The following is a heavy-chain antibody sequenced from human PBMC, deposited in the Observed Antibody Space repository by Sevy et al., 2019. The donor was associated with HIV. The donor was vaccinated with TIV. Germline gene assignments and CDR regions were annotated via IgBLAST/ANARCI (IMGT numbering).Heavy chain of an antibody. J-gene: IGHJ4*02. D-gene: IGHD7-27*01. CDR2: IDPISGGT. Sequence: ASVKVSCKASGYTFTGHYLHWVRQAPGQGLEWMGWIDPISGGTKHAQNFKGRVTMARDTSISTAYLELSSLGFDDTAMYYCVRIRFQTGAFESWGQGTLVNVFS. V-gene: IGHV1-2*02. CDR1: GYTFTGHY. CDR3: VRIRFQTGAFES.